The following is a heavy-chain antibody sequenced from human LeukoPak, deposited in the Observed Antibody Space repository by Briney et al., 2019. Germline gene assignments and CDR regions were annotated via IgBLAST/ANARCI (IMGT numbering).Heavy chain of an antibody. J-gene: IGHJ4*02. D-gene: IGHD3-22*01. V-gene: IGHV4-59*01. CDR3: AARERMYYYDS. CDR1: GNSISNYC. Sequence: PSETLSLTCTVSGNSISNYCWSWIRQPPGKGLEWIGYIYYSGSTNYNPSLKSRVTISVDSSKNQFSLKLSSVTAADTAVYYCAARERMYYYDSWGQGTLVTVSS. CDR2: IYYSGST.